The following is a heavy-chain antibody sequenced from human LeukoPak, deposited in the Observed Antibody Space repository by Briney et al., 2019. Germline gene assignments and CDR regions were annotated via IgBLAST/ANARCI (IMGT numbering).Heavy chain of an antibody. CDR2: FDPEDGET. CDR3: ASFLCGSCVNADVYYFDY. CDR1: GYTLTELS. V-gene: IGHV1-24*01. D-gene: IGHD2-2*01. J-gene: IGHJ4*02. Sequence: ASVKVSCKVSGYTLTELSMHWVRQAPGKGLEWMGGFDPEDGETIYAQKFQGRVTMTEDTSTDTAYMELSSLRSEDTAVYYCASFLCGSCVNADVYYFDYWGQGTLVTVSS.